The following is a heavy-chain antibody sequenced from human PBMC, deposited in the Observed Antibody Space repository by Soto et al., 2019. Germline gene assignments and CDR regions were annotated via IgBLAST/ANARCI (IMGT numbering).Heavy chain of an antibody. CDR3: AKERGQWLVMGNIDY. V-gene: IGHV3-23*01. CDR1: GFTFSSNA. Sequence: LRLSCAASGFTFSSNAMSWVRQAPGKGLEWVSAISDSGVSTYYADSVKGRFTISRDNSKNTLYLQMNSLRAEDTAVYYCAKERGQWLVMGNIDYWGQGTLVTVSS. D-gene: IGHD6-19*01. J-gene: IGHJ4*02. CDR2: ISDSGVST.